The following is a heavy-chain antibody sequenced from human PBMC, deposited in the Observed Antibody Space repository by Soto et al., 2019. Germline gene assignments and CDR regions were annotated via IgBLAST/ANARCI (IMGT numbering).Heavy chain of an antibody. CDR2: ISYDANNR. D-gene: IGHD3-16*01. Sequence: GGSLRLSCVVSGFNFRAYGMHWVRQAPGRGLEWVAFISYDANNRNYADSVKGRFTISRDNFKNTLFLQMNSLKNEDTALYYCATAFPMGAPFYFDYWGQGTLVTVSS. CDR3: ATAFPMGAPFYFDY. CDR1: GFNFRAYG. J-gene: IGHJ4*02. V-gene: IGHV3-30*03.